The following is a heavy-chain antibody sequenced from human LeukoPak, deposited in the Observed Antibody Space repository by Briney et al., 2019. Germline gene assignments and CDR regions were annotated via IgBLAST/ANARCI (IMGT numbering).Heavy chain of an antibody. D-gene: IGHD6-13*01. CDR3: ARDIAGRGYFDY. CDR2: IYYNGNT. V-gene: IGHV4-31*03. Sequence: SQTLSLTCTVSDDSISNGGYYWSWVRRRPGKGLEWIGYIYYNGNTYYTPSLKSRVTISVDTSKNQFYLKLSSVTAADTSVYYCARDIAGRGYFDYWGQGTPVTVSS. J-gene: IGHJ4*02. CDR1: DDSISNGGYY.